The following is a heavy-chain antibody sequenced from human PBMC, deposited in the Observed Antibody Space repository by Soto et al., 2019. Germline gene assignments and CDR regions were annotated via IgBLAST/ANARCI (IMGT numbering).Heavy chain of an antibody. CDR1: GGSISSGGYY. CDR3: ARGYPFRNRSGDRGRVNNWFDP. D-gene: IGHD3-10*01. CDR2: IYYSGST. J-gene: IGHJ5*02. Sequence: QVQLQESGPGLVKPSQTLSLTCTVSGGSISSGGYYWSWIRQHPGKGLAWIGYIYYSGSTYYNPSLRSRVTISVDTSKNQFSLRLSSVTAADTAVYCCARGYPFRNRSGDRGRVNNWFDPWGQGTLVTVSS. V-gene: IGHV4-31*03.